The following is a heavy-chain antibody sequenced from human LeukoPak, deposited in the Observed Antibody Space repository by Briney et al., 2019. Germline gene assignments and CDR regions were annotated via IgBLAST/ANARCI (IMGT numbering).Heavy chain of an antibody. CDR1: GNYW. CDR2: INSGSGGGS. D-gene: IGHD3-22*01. CDR3: ARDERSYDGSGRLIAEYFQH. Sequence: GGSLRLSCAASGNYWMHWVRQAPGKGLEWVSGINSGSGGGSFYADSVKGRFTISRDNSKNTLYLQMNSLRAEDTAVYYCARDERSYDGSGRLIAEYFQHWGQGTLVTVSS. V-gene: IGHV3-53*01. J-gene: IGHJ1*01.